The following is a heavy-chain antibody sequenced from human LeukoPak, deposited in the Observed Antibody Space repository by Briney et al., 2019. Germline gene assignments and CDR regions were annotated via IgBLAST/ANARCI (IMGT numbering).Heavy chain of an antibody. D-gene: IGHD6-13*01. V-gene: IGHV4-39*01. CDR1: GGSISSSSYY. Sequence: SETLSLTCTVSGGSISSSSYYWGWIRQPPGKGLEWIGSIYYSGSTYYNPSLKSRVTISVDTSKNQFSLKLSSVTAADTAVYYCAITTGYSSSWYYFDYWGQGTLVTVPS. CDR2: IYYSGST. J-gene: IGHJ4*02. CDR3: AITTGYSSSWYYFDY.